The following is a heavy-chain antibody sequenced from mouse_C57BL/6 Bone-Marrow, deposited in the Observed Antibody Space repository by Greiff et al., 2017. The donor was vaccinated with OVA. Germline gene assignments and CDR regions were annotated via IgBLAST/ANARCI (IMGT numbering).Heavy chain of an antibody. CDR2: INPSSGYT. J-gene: IGHJ1*03. CDR1: GYTFTSYW. CDR3: ARRLLRPYWYFDV. Sequence: VQLQQSGAELAKPGASVKLSCKASGYTFTSYWMHWVKQRPGQGLEWIGYINPSSGYTKYNQKFKDKATLTADKSSSTAYMQLSSLTYEDSAVDYCARRLLRPYWYFDVWGTGTTVTVSS. D-gene: IGHD2-3*01. V-gene: IGHV1-7*01.